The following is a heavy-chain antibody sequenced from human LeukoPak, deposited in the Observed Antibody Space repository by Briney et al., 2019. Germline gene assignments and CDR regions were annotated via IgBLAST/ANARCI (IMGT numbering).Heavy chain of an antibody. CDR2: ISDSGGST. V-gene: IGHV3-23*01. Sequence: GGSLRLSCAASGFTFNTYAMSWVRQAPGKGLEWVSAISDSGGSTYYADSVKGRFTISRDNSKNTLYLQMNSLRAEDTAVYYCAKGRICSSTSCYAGYYYYYMDVWGKGTTVTVSS. CDR3: AKGRICSSTSCYAGYYYYYMDV. CDR1: GFTFNTYA. D-gene: IGHD2-2*01. J-gene: IGHJ6*03.